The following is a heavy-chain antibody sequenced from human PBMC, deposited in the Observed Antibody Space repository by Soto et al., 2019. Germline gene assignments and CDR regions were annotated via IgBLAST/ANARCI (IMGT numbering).Heavy chain of an antibody. CDR3: AREQVVAATGAWFDP. Sequence: SETLSLTCAVSGYSISSGYYWGWIRQPPGKGLEWIGSIYHSGSTYYNPSLKSRVTISVDTSKNQFSLKLSSVTAADTAVYYCAREQVVAATGAWFDPWGQGTLVTVSS. D-gene: IGHD2-15*01. V-gene: IGHV4-38-2*02. CDR1: GYSISSGYY. J-gene: IGHJ5*02. CDR2: IYHSGST.